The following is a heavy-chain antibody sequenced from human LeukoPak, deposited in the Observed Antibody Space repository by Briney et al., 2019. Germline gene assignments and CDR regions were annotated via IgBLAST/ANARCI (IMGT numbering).Heavy chain of an antibody. Sequence: GGSLRLSCAASGFTVSSNYMSWVRQAPGKGLEWVSVIYSGGSTYYADPVKGRFTISRDNSKNTLYLQMNSLRAEDTAVYYCARGYSYGLYFDYWGQGTLVTVSS. D-gene: IGHD5-18*01. CDR2: IYSGGST. CDR3: ARGYSYGLYFDY. V-gene: IGHV3-53*01. J-gene: IGHJ4*02. CDR1: GFTVSSNY.